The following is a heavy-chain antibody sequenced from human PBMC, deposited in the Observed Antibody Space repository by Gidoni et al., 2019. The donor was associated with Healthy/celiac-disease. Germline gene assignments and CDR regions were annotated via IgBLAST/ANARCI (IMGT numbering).Heavy chain of an antibody. CDR1: GGTISSSSYY. V-gene: IGHV4-39*07. CDR3: ARDGPMAAFDI. CDR2: FYYSGCT. J-gene: IGHJ3*02. Sequence: QLQLQESGPGLVKPSETLSLTGTVTGGTISSSSYYWGWIRQPPGKGLEWIGSFYYSGCTYSNPSLKSRVTISVDTSKNQFSLKLSSVTAADTAVYYCARDGPMAAFDIWGQGTMVTVSS. D-gene: IGHD3-10*01.